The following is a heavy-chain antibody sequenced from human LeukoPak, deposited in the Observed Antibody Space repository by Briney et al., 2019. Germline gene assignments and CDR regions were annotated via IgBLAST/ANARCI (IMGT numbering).Heavy chain of an antibody. CDR3: ARVDSSGWSWWFDP. V-gene: IGHV1-2*06. D-gene: IGHD6-19*01. J-gene: IGHJ5*02. CDR1: GYTFTGYY. Sequence: ASVKASCKASGYTFTGYYMHWVRQAPGQGLEWMGRINPNSGGTNYAQKFQGRVTMTRDTSISTAYMELSRLRSDDTAVYYCARVDSSGWSWWFDPWGQGTLVTVSS. CDR2: INPNSGGT.